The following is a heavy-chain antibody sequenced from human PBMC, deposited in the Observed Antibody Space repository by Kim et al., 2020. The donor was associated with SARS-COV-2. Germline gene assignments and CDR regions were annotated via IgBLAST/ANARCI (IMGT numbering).Heavy chain of an antibody. CDR1: GYTFTSYY. CDR3: AGGYCSSTNCYTGLINH. Sequence: ASVKDSCKASGYTFTSYYMHWVRQAPGQGLEWMGIINPSGGSTSYSQKFQGRVTMTRDTATSTVYMELSSLRSEDTAVYYCAGGYCSSTNCYTGLINHWGQGTLVTVSP. J-gene: IGHJ4*02. D-gene: IGHD2-2*01. CDR2: INPSGGST. V-gene: IGHV1-46*01.